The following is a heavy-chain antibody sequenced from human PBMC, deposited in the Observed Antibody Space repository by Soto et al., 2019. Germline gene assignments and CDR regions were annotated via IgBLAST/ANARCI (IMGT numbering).Heavy chain of an antibody. CDR2: FDPEDGET. CDR1: GYTLTELS. CDR3: ATAYYYDSSGYYYGWFDP. V-gene: IGHV1-24*01. J-gene: IGHJ5*02. D-gene: IGHD3-22*01. Sequence: ASVKVSCKVSGYTLTELSMHWVRQAPGKGLEWMGGFDPEDGETIYAQKFQGRVTMTEETSTDTAYMELSSLRSEDTAVYYCATAYYYDSSGYYYGWFDPWGQGTLVTVSS.